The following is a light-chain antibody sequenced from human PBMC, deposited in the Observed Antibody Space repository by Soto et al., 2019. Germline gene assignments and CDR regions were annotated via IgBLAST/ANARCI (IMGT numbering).Light chain of an antibody. CDR3: AAWDDSLSGPDLDRVV. CDR1: SSNIGSNY. CDR2: SNN. J-gene: IGLJ2*01. V-gene: IGLV1-47*02. Sequence: QAVVTQPPSASGTPGQRVTISCSGSSSNIGSNYVYWYQQLPGTAPKLLIYSNNQRPSGVPDRFSGSKSGTSASLAISGLRSEDEADYYCAAWDDSLSGPDLDRVVFGGGTKLTVL.